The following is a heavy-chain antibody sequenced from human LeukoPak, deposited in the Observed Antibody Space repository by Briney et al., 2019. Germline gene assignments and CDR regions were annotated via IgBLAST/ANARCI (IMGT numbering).Heavy chain of an antibody. CDR2: IRPSSSVA. Sequence: ASVKVSCKASGYTLGTYYMHWVRQAPGQGLECIGIIRPSSSVATSDQKLQGRVIVTRDMSTSTVYMELSGLTSEDTAVSYCARARYGGDQIDYWGQGTLVIVSS. J-gene: IGHJ4*02. V-gene: IGHV1-46*01. D-gene: IGHD2-21*02. CDR1: GYTLGTYY. CDR3: ARARYGGDQIDY.